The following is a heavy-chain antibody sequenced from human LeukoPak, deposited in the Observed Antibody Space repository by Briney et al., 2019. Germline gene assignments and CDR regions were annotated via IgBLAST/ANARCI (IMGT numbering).Heavy chain of an antibody. D-gene: IGHD1-26*01. CDR2: IYTSGSA. Sequence: SETLSLTCTVSGGSISSYYWSWIRQPAGTGLEWIGRIYTSGSANYNPSLKSRVTMSVDTSKNQFSLKLSSVTAADTAVYYCARIIVGATWKAFDVWGQGTMATVSS. J-gene: IGHJ3*01. CDR1: GGSISSYY. V-gene: IGHV4-4*07. CDR3: ARIIVGATWKAFDV.